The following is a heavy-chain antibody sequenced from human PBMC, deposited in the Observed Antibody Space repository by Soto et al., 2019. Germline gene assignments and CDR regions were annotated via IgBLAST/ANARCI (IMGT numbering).Heavy chain of an antibody. Sequence: EVPLLESGGDLVQPGGSLRLSCAASGFIFSTFAMSWVRQAPGKGLAWISAVTGSGGDSFHADSVKGRFTISRDNSKSTLYLQMISLTVDDTAVYYCAKGRDYSQTFIDSWGQGTLVMVSS. CDR2: VTGSGGDS. J-gene: IGHJ4*02. CDR3: AKGRDYSQTFIDS. V-gene: IGHV3-23*01. D-gene: IGHD2-15*01. CDR1: GFIFSTFA.